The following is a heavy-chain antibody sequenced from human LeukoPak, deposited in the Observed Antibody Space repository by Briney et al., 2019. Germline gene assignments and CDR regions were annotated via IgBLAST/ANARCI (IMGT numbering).Heavy chain of an antibody. J-gene: IGHJ4*02. CDR2: ISGRGGST. CDR1: GFTFSSYA. D-gene: IGHD6-19*01. Sequence: GGSLRLSCAASGFTFSSYAMSWVRQAPGKGLEWVSAISGRGGSTFYADSVKGRFTISRDNSKNTLYLQMNSLRAEDTAVYYCAKEMTGYSSGWGRYYFDYWGQGTLVTVSS. CDR3: AKEMTGYSSGWGRYYFDY. V-gene: IGHV3-23*01.